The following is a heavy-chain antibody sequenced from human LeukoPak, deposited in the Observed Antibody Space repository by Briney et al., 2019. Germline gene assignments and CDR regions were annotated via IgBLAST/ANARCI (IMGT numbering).Heavy chain of an antibody. V-gene: IGHV4-38-2*02. CDR2: INHIGST. D-gene: IGHD6-13*01. J-gene: IGHJ5*02. CDR1: GYSISSGYY. CDR3: ARDGEPSISWYAGWFDP. Sequence: SETLSLTCTVSGYSISSGYYWGGIRQPPGKGLEWIWSINHIGSTYYNPSLKSRVTISVDTSKHPFSLKMSSVPAADTAVYYCARDGEPSISWYAGWFDPWGQGTLVTVSS.